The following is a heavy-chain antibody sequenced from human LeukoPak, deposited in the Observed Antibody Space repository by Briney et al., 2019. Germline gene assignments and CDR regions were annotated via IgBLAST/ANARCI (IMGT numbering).Heavy chain of an antibody. D-gene: IGHD3-10*01. Sequence: ASVKVSCKASGYTFTGYYMHWVRQAPGQGLEWMGGIIPIFGTANYAQKFQGRVTITADESTSTAYMELSSLRSEDTAVYYCARVGGAFDIWGQGTMVTVSS. J-gene: IGHJ3*02. CDR3: ARVGGAFDI. CDR2: IIPIFGTA. V-gene: IGHV1-69*13. CDR1: GYTFTGYY.